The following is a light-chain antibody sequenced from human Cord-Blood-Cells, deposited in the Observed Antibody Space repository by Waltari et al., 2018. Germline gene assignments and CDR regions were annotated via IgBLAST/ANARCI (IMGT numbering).Light chain of an antibody. J-gene: IGLJ2*01. V-gene: IGLV2-14*01. CDR1: SSDGGGSNY. CDR3: SSYTSSSNVV. CDR2: DVS. Sequence: QSALTQPASVSGSPGQSITISCTGTSSDGGGSNYVSWYQQHPGKAPKLMIYDVSKRPSGVSNRFSGSKSGNTASLTISGLQAEDEADYYCSSYTSSSNVVFGGGTKLTVL.